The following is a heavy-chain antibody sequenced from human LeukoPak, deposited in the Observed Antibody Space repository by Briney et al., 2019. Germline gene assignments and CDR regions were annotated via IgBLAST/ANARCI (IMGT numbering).Heavy chain of an antibody. D-gene: IGHD2-2*01. CDR1: GFTVSSNY. CDR3: ARAYIVVVPAAMALDY. V-gene: IGHV3-53*05. CDR2: IYSGGST. J-gene: IGHJ4*02. Sequence: GGSLRLSCAASGFTVSSNYMSWVRQAPGKGLEWVSVIYSGGSTYYADSVKGRFTISRDNSKNTLYLQMNSLRAEDTAVYYCARAYIVVVPAAMALDYWGQGTLVTVSS.